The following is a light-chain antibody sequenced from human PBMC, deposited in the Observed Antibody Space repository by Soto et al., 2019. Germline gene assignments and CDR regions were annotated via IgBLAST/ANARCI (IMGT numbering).Light chain of an antibody. V-gene: IGKV3D-15*01. Sequence: EIVFTQSPGTLSLSPGERATLSCRASQSVSSNLAWYQQKPGQAPRLLIYAASTRATGIPDRFSGSGSGTDFTLTISSLQSEDFADYYCQQYQNWPLITFGQGTRLEIK. CDR2: AAS. CDR3: QQYQNWPLIT. J-gene: IGKJ5*01. CDR1: QSVSSN.